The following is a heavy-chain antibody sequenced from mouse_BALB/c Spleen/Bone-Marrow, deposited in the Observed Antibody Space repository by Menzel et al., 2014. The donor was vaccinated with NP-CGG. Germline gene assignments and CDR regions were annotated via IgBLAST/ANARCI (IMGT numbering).Heavy chain of an antibody. V-gene: IGHV5-6-5*01. CDR3: ARGRDRYDDAMDY. CDR1: GFTFXSYA. CDR2: ISSGGST. D-gene: IGHD2-14*01. J-gene: IGHJ4*01. Sequence: DVMLVESGGGLVKPGGSLKLSCAASGFTFXSYAMSWVRQTPEKRLEWVASISSGGSTYYPDSVKGRFTISRDNARNILYLQMSSLRSEDTAMYYCARGRDRYDDAMDYWGQGTSVTVSS.